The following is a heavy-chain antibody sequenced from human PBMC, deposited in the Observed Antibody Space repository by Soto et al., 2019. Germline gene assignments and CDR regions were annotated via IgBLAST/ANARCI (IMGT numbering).Heavy chain of an antibody. CDR2: IYYSGST. D-gene: IGHD5-12*01. CDR1: GGSISSSSYY. J-gene: IGHJ3*02. V-gene: IGHV4-39*01. Sequence: PSETLSLTCTVSGGSISSSSYYWGWIRQPPGKGLEWIGSIYYSGSTYYNPSLKSRVTISVDTSKNQFSLKLSSVTAADTAVYYCARTSGEMATIGAFDICGQGTMVTVSS. CDR3: ARTSGEMATIGAFDI.